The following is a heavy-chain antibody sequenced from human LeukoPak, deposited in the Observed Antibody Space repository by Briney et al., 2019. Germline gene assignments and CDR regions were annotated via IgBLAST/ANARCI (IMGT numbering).Heavy chain of an antibody. J-gene: IGHJ4*02. Sequence: SETLSLTCTVSGGSISSDSYYWSWIRQPAGKGLEWIGHIYTSGRTNYNPSLKSRVTISVDTSKNQFSLKLSSVTAADTAVYYCARGRYEYYYDSSGYLFDYWGQGTLVTVSS. CDR2: IYTSGRT. CDR3: ARGRYEYYYDSSGYLFDY. D-gene: IGHD3-22*01. V-gene: IGHV4-61*09. CDR1: GGSISSDSYY.